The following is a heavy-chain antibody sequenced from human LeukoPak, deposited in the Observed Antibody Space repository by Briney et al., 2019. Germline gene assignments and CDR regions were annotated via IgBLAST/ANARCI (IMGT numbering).Heavy chain of an antibody. J-gene: IGHJ4*02. CDR1: GFTFDDYA. CDR2: ISWNSGSI. Sequence: GRSLRLSCAASGFTFDDYAMHWVRQAPGKGLEWVSGISWNSGSIGYADSVKGRFTISRDNAKNSLYLQMNSLRAEDTAVYYCARDRRSGSYPDYWGQGTLVTVSS. D-gene: IGHD1-26*01. V-gene: IGHV3-9*01. CDR3: ARDRRSGSYPDY.